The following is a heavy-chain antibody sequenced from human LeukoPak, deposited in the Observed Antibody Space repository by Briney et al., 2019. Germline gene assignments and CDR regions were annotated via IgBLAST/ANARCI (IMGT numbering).Heavy chain of an antibody. CDR1: GFTFSSCA. J-gene: IGHJ4*02. CDR3: ARQHYGFWLPADY. CDR2: ISSSGHAI. V-gene: IGHV3-48*03. D-gene: IGHD3-3*01. Sequence: PGGSLGLSCAASGFTFSSCAMNWVRQAPGKGLEWVSYISSSGHAIYYADSVKGRFTISRDNAKNSLYLQMNSLRAEDTAVYYCARQHYGFWLPADYWGQGTLVTVSS.